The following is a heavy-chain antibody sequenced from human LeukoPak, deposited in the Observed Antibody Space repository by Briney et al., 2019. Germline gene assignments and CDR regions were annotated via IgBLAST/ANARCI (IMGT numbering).Heavy chain of an antibody. Sequence: NPGGSLRLSCAASGFTFSSHSMNWVRQAPGKGLEWVSSISSSSSYIYYADSVKGRFTISRDNAKNSLYLQMNSLRAEDTAVYYCARDDFSSGWSLFDYWGQGTLVTVSS. CDR1: GFTFSSHS. D-gene: IGHD6-19*01. V-gene: IGHV3-21*01. CDR3: ARDDFSSGWSLFDY. CDR2: ISSSSSYI. J-gene: IGHJ4*02.